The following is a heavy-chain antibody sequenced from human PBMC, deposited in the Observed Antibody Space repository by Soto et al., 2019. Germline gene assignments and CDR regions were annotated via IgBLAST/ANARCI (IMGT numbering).Heavy chain of an antibody. V-gene: IGHV4-59*01. CDR1: GVSISSYY. D-gene: IGHD3-22*01. CDR2: IYHSGST. Sequence: SETLSLTCTVSGVSISSYYWSWIRQPPGKGLEWIGYIYHSGSTNYNPSLKSRATISVDTSKNQFSLKLSSVTAADTAVYYCARGFHYYDSSGYYSWGQGTLVTVSS. J-gene: IGHJ4*02. CDR3: ARGFHYYDSSGYYS.